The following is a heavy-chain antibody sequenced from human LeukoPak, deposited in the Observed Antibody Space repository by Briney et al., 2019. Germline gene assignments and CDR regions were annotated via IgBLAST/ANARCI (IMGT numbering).Heavy chain of an antibody. CDR2: ISGSGNGGSI. D-gene: IGHD3-16*01. Sequence: GGSLRLSCSASGFVFSIYTMYWVRQAPGKGPEYVSTISGSGNGGSIYYADSVKGRFTISRDDSKSILYLQMNGLRSEDTAVYYCVKDFGRVRGTPDSWGRGTLVTVSS. J-gene: IGHJ4*02. V-gene: IGHV3-64D*06. CDR3: VKDFGRVRGTPDS. CDR1: GFVFSIYT.